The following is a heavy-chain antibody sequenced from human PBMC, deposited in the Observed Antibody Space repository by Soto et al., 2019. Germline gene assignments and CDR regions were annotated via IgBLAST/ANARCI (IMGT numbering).Heavy chain of an antibody. Sequence: GGSLRLSCAASGFTFSTYAMTWVRQAPGKGLEWVSAISGGGDSTYYADSVKGRFTISRDNSKNTLYLQMHSLRAGDTAVYYCASYYYTSGCHHDAFDIWGQGTMVTVSS. CDR1: GFTFSTYA. V-gene: IGHV3-23*01. D-gene: IGHD3-10*01. CDR3: ASYYYTSGCHHDAFDI. J-gene: IGHJ3*02. CDR2: ISGGGDST.